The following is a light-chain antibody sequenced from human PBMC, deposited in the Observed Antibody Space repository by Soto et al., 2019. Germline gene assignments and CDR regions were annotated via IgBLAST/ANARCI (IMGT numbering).Light chain of an antibody. CDR1: QNIDNS. V-gene: IGKV1-5*01. CDR3: QHYNSFSRT. Sequence: DVQMTQSPSTLSASVGDRVTITCRASQNIDNSLVWYQQKPGKAPNLLIYDASSLESGVPSRFSGSESGTEFTLTISSLQPDDFATYYCQHYNSFSRTFGQGTKVEMK. CDR2: DAS. J-gene: IGKJ1*01.